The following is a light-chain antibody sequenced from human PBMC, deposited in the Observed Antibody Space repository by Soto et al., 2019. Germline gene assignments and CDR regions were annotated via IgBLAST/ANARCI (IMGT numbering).Light chain of an antibody. Sequence: VLTQSPGSLSLSPGERATLSCRASQSVSSGKLAWYQQKPGQAPRLLIYGASTRAPGFPARFSGSGSGTDFTITISRLQPEENAVNYLQHQYKRPSTFVQGTRLEIK. J-gene: IGKJ5*01. CDR3: QHQYKRPST. CDR1: QSVSSGK. V-gene: IGKV3-20*01. CDR2: GAS.